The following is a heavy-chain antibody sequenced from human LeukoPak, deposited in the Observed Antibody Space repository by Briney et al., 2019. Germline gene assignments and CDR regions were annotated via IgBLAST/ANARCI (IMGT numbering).Heavy chain of an antibody. V-gene: IGHV4-34*01. D-gene: IGHD3-10*01. CDR1: GGSFSKYF. J-gene: IGHJ4*02. Sequence: SETLSLTCADYGGSFSKYFWTWIRQPPGKGLEWIGEINHSGSTNYNPSLKGRVTISLDMSKNQFSLKLSSVTAADTAVYYCARDGSGTENDYWGQGTLVTVSS. CDR2: INHSGST. CDR3: ARDGSGTENDY.